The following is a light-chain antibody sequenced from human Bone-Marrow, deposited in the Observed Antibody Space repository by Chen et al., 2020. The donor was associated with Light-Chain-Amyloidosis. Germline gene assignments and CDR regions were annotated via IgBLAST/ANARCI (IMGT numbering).Light chain of an antibody. CDR1: QGISSY. CDR3: QQYHTYPPWT. V-gene: IGKV1-9*01. J-gene: IGKJ1*01. CDR2: AVS. Sequence: DIQFTQSPSFLFASVGDRVTITCRASQGISSYLAWYQERPGKAPNLLIYAVSTLESGVPSRFSGSGSGTEFALTISSLQSEDFATYFCQQYHTYPPWTFGQGTKVEIK.